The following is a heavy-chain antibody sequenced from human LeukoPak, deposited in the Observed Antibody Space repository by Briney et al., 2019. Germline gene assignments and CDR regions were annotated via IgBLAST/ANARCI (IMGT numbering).Heavy chain of an antibody. CDR1: GGSISSGSF. V-gene: IGHV4-61*02. CDR2: IDYSVST. J-gene: IGHJ4*02. Sequence: SETLSLTCTVSGGSISSGSFWSWIRQPAGKGLEWIGLIDYSVSTNYNPSLKSRVTISVDTSKNQFSLKLSSVTAADTAVYYCARGKSKFDYWGQGTLVTVSS. CDR3: ARGKSKFDY.